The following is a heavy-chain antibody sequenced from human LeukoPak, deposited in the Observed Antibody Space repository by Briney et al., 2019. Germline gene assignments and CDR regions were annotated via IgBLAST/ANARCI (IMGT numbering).Heavy chain of an antibody. Sequence: GGSLRLSCAASGFTFKNYAMSWVRQAPGKGLEWVSAISGSGGSTYYADSVKGRFTISRDNSKNTLYLQMNSLRAEDTAVYYCAKDGYGSSSYYYYYGMDVWGQGTTVTVSS. V-gene: IGHV3-23*01. CDR3: AKDGYGSSSYYYYYGMDV. CDR1: GFTFKNYA. D-gene: IGHD6-13*01. CDR2: ISGSGGST. J-gene: IGHJ6*02.